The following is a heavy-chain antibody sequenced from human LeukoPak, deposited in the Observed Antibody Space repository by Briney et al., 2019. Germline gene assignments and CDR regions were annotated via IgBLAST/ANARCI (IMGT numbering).Heavy chain of an antibody. V-gene: IGHV3-74*01. CDR2: INSDGSST. D-gene: IGHD3/OR15-3a*01. CDR3: TRDWTARSNAFDI. Sequence: GGSLRLSCAASGFTFSSHYMHWVRQAPGKGLVWVSRINSDGSSTSYADSVKGRFTISRDNAKNTLFLQMNSLRAEDTAVYYCTRDWTARSNAFDIWGQGTMVTVSS. J-gene: IGHJ3*02. CDR1: GFTFSSHY.